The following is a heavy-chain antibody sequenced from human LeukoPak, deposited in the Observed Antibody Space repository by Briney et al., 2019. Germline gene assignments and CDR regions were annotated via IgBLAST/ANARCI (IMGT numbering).Heavy chain of an antibody. V-gene: IGHV4-39*01. CDR3: ARSDIVVVPAAIRTVTTSFDY. J-gene: IGHJ4*02. CDR1: GGSISSSSYY. D-gene: IGHD2-2*02. Sequence: SETLSLTCTVSGGSISSSSYYWGWIRQPPGKGLEWIGSIYYSGSTYYNPSLKSRVTISVDTSKNQFSLKLSSVTAADTAVYYCARSDIVVVPAAIRTVTTSFDYWGQGTLVTVSS. CDR2: IYYSGST.